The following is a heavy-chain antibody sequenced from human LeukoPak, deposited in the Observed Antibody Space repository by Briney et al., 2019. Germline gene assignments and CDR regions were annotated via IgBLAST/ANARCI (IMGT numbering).Heavy chain of an antibody. V-gene: IGHV1-46*01. J-gene: IGHJ4*02. CDR3: ARAELWFGELYPYYFDY. CDR2: INPSGGST. CDR1: GYTFTSYY. Sequence: ASVKVSCKASGYTFTSYYMHWVRQAPGQGLEWMGIINPSGGSTSYAQKFQGRVTITADESTSTAYMELSSLRSEDTAVYYCARAELWFGELYPYYFDYWGQGTLVTVSS. D-gene: IGHD3-10*01.